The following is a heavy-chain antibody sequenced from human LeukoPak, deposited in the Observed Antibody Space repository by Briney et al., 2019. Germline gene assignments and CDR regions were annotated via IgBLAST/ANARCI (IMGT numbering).Heavy chain of an antibody. Sequence: GGSPRLSCAASGFTFSSYAMSWVRQAPGKGLEWVSGISTSSVTTHYADAVKGRFTISRDDSKNTLYLQMNSLRAEDTAVYYCAKDSASGSGLWLHFDYWGQGTLVTVSS. CDR3: AKDSASGSGLWLHFDY. V-gene: IGHV3-23*01. CDR2: ISTSSVTT. J-gene: IGHJ4*02. CDR1: GFTFSSYA. D-gene: IGHD3-10*01.